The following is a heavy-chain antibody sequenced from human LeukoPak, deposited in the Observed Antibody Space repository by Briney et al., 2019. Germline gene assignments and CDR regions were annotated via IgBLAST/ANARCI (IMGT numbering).Heavy chain of an antibody. CDR3: ARRYSSGWYYFDY. V-gene: IGHV4-59*01. Sequence: SETLSLTCTVSGGSISSYYWSWIRQPPGKGLEWIGYIYYSGSTNYNPSLKSRVTISVDTSKNQFSLKLSSVTAADTAVYYCARRYSSGWYYFDYWGREPWSPSPQ. CDR2: IYYSGST. J-gene: IGHJ4*02. CDR1: GGSISSYY. D-gene: IGHD6-19*01.